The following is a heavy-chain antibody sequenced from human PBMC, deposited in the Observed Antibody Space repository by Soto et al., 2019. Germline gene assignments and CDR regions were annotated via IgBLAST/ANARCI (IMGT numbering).Heavy chain of an antibody. J-gene: IGHJ5*02. V-gene: IGHV4-39*01. CDR2: IYYSRST. D-gene: IGHD6-13*01. CDR1: GGSISSRSYY. Sequence: QLQLQESGPGLVKPSETLSLTCTVSGGSISSRSYYWGWIRQPPGKGLEWIGGIYYSRSTYYNPALKSRVTTSVDTSKNQCSLKVSSVTAADTAVYYGAGHGAPARGKFDPWGQGTLVTVSS. CDR3: AGHGAPARGKFDP.